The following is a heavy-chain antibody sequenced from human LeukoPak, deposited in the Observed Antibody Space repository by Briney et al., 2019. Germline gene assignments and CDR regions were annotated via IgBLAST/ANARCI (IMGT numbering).Heavy chain of an antibody. D-gene: IGHD7-27*01. V-gene: IGHV1-18*01. Sequence: ASVKVSCKASGYSFTSYGFSWVRQAPGQGLEWMAWISAYNGNTNYAQKFQGRVTMTTDTSTSTAYMELRSLRPDDTAVYYCARAPGDLENYHYGMDVWGQGTTVTVSS. CDR1: GYSFTSYG. CDR2: ISAYNGNT. J-gene: IGHJ6*02. CDR3: ARAPGDLENYHYGMDV.